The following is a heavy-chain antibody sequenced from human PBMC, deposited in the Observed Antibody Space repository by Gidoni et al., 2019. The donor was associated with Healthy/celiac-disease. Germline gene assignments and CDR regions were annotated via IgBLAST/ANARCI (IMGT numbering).Heavy chain of an antibody. CDR3: AKDLANNWNYTEVYYYYGMDV. Sequence: QVQLVASGVGVVQLGRSLRLSCPASGLTFSRYALPWVRQASGKGLEWVAVISYDGSNKYYADSVKGRFTISRDNSKNTLYLQMNSLRAEDTAVYYCAKDLANNWNYTEVYYYYGMDVWGQGTTVTVSS. V-gene: IGHV3-30*04. D-gene: IGHD1-7*01. J-gene: IGHJ6*02. CDR1: GLTFSRYA. CDR2: ISYDGSNK.